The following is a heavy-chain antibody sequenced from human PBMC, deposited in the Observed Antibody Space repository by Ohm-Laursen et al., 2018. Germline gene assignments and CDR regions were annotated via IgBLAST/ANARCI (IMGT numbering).Heavy chain of an antibody. J-gene: IGHJ2*01. CDR3: AAQTSGYYYNWYFDL. CDR1: GDSISSYY. CDR2: IYTSGST. Sequence: SETLSLTWTVSGDSISSYYWSWIRQPAGKGLEWIGRIYTSGSTNYNPSLKSRVTMSVDTSKNQFSLKLSSVTAADTAVYYCAAQTSGYYYNWYFDLWGRGTLVTVSS. D-gene: IGHD3-22*01. V-gene: IGHV4-4*07.